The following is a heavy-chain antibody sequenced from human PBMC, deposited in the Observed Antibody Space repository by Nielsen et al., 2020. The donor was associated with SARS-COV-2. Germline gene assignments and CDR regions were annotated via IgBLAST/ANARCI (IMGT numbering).Heavy chain of an antibody. V-gene: IGHV3-30*03. D-gene: IGHD3-16*01. J-gene: IGHJ5*01. Sequence: GESLKISCAASGFTFGDAIIHWVRQAPGKGLEWVAHISYEGRNRGYADSVKGRFTISRDNSKNTGFLQMNSLRPEDTAFYFCARNPNYGNEFIIDSWGQGTLVTVPS. CDR2: ISYEGRNR. CDR1: GFTFGDAI. CDR3: ARNPNYGNEFIIDS.